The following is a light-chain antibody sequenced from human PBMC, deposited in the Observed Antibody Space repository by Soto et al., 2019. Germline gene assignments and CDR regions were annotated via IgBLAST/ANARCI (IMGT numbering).Light chain of an antibody. V-gene: IGKV4-1*01. J-gene: IGKJ4*01. CDR1: QSVLYSSNNKNF. Sequence: DIVMTQSPDSLTVSLGERATINCKSSQSVLYSSNNKNFLTWYQQKPGQPPKLLIYWASTRESGVPDRFSGSGSGTDFPLTSSSLQAEDVAVYYCQQYYSSPPTFGGGTKVEI. CDR3: QQYYSSPPT. CDR2: WAS.